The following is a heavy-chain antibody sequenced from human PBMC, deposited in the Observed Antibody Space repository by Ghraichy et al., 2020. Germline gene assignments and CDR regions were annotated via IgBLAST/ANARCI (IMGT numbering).Heavy chain of an antibody. D-gene: IGHD3-22*01. CDR1: GFTFSSYW. V-gene: IGHV3-7*01. CDR2: IKQDGSEK. CDR3: ARETRYYDSSGYYYDHDY. J-gene: IGHJ4*02. Sequence: LSLTCAASGFTFSSYWMSWVRQAPGKGLEWVANIKQDGSEKYYVDSVKGRFTISRDNAKNSLYLQMNSLRAEDTAVYYCARETRYYDSSGYYYDHDYWGQGTLVTVSS.